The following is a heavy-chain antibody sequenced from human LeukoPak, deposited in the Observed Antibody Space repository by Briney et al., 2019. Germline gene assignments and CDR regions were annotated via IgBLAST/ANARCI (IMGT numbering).Heavy chain of an antibody. V-gene: IGHV3-23*01. CDR3: AKLDFDY. Sequence: PGGSLRLSCAASGFTFSSYAMSWVRQAPGKGLEWVSVISGSGTTTYYADSVKGRFTIPRDNSKNTLYLQMNSLRAEDTAIYYCAKLDFDYWGQGTLVTVSS. J-gene: IGHJ4*02. CDR2: ISGSGTTT. CDR1: GFTFSSYA.